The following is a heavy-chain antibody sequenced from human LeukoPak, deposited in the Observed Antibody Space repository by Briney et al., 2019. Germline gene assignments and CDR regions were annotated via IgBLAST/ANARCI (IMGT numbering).Heavy chain of an antibody. J-gene: IGHJ4*02. Sequence: SETLSLTCIVSGDSISSTSYYWGWIRQPPGKGLEWIGEINHSGSTNYNPSLKSRVTISVDTSKNQFSLKLSSVTAADTAVYYCARLVKQQLVYYFDYWGQGTLVTVSS. CDR1: GDSISSTSYY. CDR3: ARLVKQQLVYYFDY. V-gene: IGHV4-39*07. CDR2: INHSGST. D-gene: IGHD6-13*01.